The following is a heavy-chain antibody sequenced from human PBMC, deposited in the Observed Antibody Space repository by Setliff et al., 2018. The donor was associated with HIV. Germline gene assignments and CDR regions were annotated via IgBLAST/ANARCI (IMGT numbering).Heavy chain of an antibody. Sequence: SETLSLTCAVYGGSFSGYYWSWIRQPPGKGLEWIGEINHSGSTNYNPSLKSRVTISVDTSKNQFSLKLSSVTAADTAVYYCARGPLLLYYWGQGTLVTAPQ. CDR2: INHSGST. CDR1: GGSFSGYY. J-gene: IGHJ4*02. D-gene: IGHD2-15*01. V-gene: IGHV4-34*01. CDR3: ARGPLLLYY.